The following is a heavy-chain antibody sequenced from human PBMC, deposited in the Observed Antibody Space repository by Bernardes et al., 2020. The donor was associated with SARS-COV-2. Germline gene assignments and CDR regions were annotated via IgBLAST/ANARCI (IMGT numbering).Heavy chain of an antibody. D-gene: IGHD3-16*01. CDR2: INEDGSQK. V-gene: IGHV3-7*01. J-gene: IGHJ6*02. CDR3: ARDDYDRGFPLRLGL. CDR1: GFIFSDFW. Sequence: GGSLRLSCAASGFIFSDFWMTWVRQAPGKGLEWVANINEDGSQKYYVDSVKGRFSISRDNAKNSLYLQLNSLRAEDTAVYYCARDDYDRGFPLRLGLWGQGTTVTVSS.